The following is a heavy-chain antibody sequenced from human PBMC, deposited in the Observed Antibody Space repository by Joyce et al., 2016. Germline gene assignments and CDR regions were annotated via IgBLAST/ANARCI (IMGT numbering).Heavy chain of an antibody. V-gene: IGHV1-69*12. CDR2: IIPFFGAA. Sequence: QVLLVQSGAAVKRPGSSLRVSCKSSGGDFSNYTVNWVRQAPGQHLEWMGGIIPFFGAAKYAEDFQGRVTLTADQSTRTAYLELSSLTSADTAVYYCARGGTSSDHYFFYTLDVWGPGTTVIVSS. J-gene: IGHJ6*02. CDR1: GGDFSNYT. D-gene: IGHD1-14*01. CDR3: ARGGTSSDHYFFYTLDV.